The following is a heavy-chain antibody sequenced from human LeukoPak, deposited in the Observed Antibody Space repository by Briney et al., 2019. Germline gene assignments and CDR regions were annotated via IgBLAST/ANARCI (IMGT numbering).Heavy chain of an antibody. J-gene: IGHJ4*02. Sequence: PSETLSLTCTVSGGSISSYYWSWLRQPPGKGLEWIGYIYYSGSTNYNPSLKSRVTISVDTSKKQFSLKLSSVTAADTAVYYCARSYCSSTSCYDYFDYWGQGTLVTVSS. V-gene: IGHV4-59*01. D-gene: IGHD2-2*01. CDR1: GGSISSYY. CDR3: ARSYCSSTSCYDYFDY. CDR2: IYYSGST.